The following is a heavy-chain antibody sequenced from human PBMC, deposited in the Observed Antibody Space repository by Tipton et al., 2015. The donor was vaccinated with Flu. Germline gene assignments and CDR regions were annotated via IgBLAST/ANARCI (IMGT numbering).Heavy chain of an antibody. D-gene: IGHD3-9*01. J-gene: IGHJ6*02. CDR1: GDSISGFY. CDR3: AREMRNYDILTGYYSYYYGMDV. V-gene: IGHV4-4*07. Sequence: PSLTCTVSGDSISGFYWSWIRQPAGKGLEWIGRLYTSGSANYNPSLKSRVTMSVDTSKNQFSLKLSSVTAADTAVYYCAREMRNYDILTGYYSYYYGMDVWGQGTTVTVSS. CDR2: LYTSGSA.